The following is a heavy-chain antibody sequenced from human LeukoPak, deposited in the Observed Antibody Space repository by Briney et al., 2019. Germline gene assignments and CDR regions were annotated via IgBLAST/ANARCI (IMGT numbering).Heavy chain of an antibody. CDR3: ERHYDSTAYSLDY. V-gene: IGHV3-7*01. D-gene: IGHD3-22*01. CDR2: IKQDGSQK. Sequence: GGSLRVSCAASGFTFSSYWMTWVRRAPGKGLEWVANIKQDGSQKFYLDSVKGRFTISRDNAKESLFLQMNSLRAEDTAVYYCERHYDSTAYSLDYWGQGTLVTVSS. CDR1: GFTFSSYW. J-gene: IGHJ4*02.